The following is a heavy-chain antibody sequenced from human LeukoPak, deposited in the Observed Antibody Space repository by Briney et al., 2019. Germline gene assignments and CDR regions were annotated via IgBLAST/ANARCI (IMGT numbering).Heavy chain of an antibody. V-gene: IGHV3-30*02. Sequence: PGGSLRLSCAASGLTFSTYGMSWVRQAPGKGLEWVAFIRYDGSNKYYADSVKGRFTTSRDNSKNTLYLQMNSLRAEDTAVYYCAKIIQGWYYYMDVWGKGTTVTVSS. J-gene: IGHJ6*03. CDR1: GLTFSTYG. CDR3: AKIIQGWYYYMDV. CDR2: IRYDGSNK. D-gene: IGHD3-3*01.